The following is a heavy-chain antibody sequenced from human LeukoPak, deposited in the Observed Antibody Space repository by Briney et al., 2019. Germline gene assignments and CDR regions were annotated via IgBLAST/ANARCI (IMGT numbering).Heavy chain of an antibody. J-gene: IGHJ1*01. V-gene: IGHV7-4-1*02. CDR2: INTNTGNP. D-gene: IGHD4-17*01. Sequence: ASVKVSCKASGYTFTSYYMHWVRQAPGQGLEWMGWINTNTGNPTYAQGFTGRFVFSLDTSVSTAYLQISSLKAEDTAVYYCARDYGDYERVRYFQHWGQGTLVTVSS. CDR1: GYTFTSYY. CDR3: ARDYGDYERVRYFQH.